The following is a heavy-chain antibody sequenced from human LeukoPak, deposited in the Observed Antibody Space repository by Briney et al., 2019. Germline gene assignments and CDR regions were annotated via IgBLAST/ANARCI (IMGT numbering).Heavy chain of an antibody. CDR3: ATMIFGGGFDY. Sequence: PGGSLRLSCAASGFTFSSYWMSWVRQAPGKGLEWVANIKEDGSERNYVDSVKGRFTISRDDAKKSLFLQMYSLRAEDTAVYYCATMIFGGGFDYWGQGTLVTVSS. CDR2: IKEDGSER. J-gene: IGHJ4*02. CDR1: GFTFSSYW. V-gene: IGHV3-7*01. D-gene: IGHD3/OR15-3a*01.